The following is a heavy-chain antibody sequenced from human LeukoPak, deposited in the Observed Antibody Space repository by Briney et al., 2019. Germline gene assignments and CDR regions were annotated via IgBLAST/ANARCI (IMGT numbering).Heavy chain of an antibody. D-gene: IGHD3-22*01. V-gene: IGHV4-4*02. J-gene: IGHJ6*02. CDR2: IYHSGST. CDR1: GGSISSSNW. CDR3: ARSSYYDSTYGMDV. Sequence: PSGTLSLTCAVSGGSISSSNWWSWVRPPPGKGLEWIGEIYHSGSTNYNPSLKSRVTISVDNSKNHFSLKLSSVTAADAAVYYCARSSYYDSTYGMDVWGQGTTVTVSS.